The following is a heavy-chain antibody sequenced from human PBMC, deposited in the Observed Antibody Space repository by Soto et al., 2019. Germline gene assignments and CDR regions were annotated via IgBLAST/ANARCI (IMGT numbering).Heavy chain of an antibody. D-gene: IGHD2-2*01. CDR3: ARADIVVVPTPLYGMDV. J-gene: IGHJ6*02. CDR2: ISSSSYI. Sequence: GGSLRLSCAASGFTFSSYSMNWVRQAPGKGLEWVSSISSSSYIYYADSVKGRFTISRDNAKNSLYLQMNSLRAEDTAVYYCARADIVVVPTPLYGMDVWGQGTTVTVSS. V-gene: IGHV3-21*01. CDR1: GFTFSSYS.